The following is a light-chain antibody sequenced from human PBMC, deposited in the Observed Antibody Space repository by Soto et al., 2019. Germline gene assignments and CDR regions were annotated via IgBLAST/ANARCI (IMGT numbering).Light chain of an antibody. CDR3: QQYNNWPFIT. V-gene: IGKV3-15*01. CDR1: QSVRGN. J-gene: IGKJ5*01. CDR2: GAS. Sequence: EIVMTQSPASLSVSPGERAILSCRASQSVRGNLAWYQQKPGQSPRLLIYGASSRATGIPVRFSGSGSGTEFTLTISSLQSEDFAVYYCQQYNNWPFITFGQGTRLEIK.